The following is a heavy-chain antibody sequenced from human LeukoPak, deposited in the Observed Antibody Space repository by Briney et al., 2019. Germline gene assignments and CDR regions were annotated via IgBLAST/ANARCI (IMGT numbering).Heavy chain of an antibody. CDR3: AREPYYDFWSNTTRGYFDY. CDR1: GYTFTGYY. D-gene: IGHD3-3*01. CDR2: IIPIFGTA. Sequence: SVKVSCKASGYTFTGYYMHWVRQAPGQGLEWMGGIIPIFGTANYAQKFQGRVTITADESTSTAYMELSSLRSEDTAVYYCAREPYYDFWSNTTRGYFDYWGQGTLVTVSS. J-gene: IGHJ4*02. V-gene: IGHV1-69*13.